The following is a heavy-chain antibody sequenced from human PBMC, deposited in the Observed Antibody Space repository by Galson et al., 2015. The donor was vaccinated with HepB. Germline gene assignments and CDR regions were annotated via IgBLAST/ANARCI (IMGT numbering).Heavy chain of an antibody. J-gene: IGHJ4*02. V-gene: IGHV3-23*01. CDR3: AKVPNFYCSGGNCYFDY. CDR1: GFTFSRYA. CDR2: ITGSGGST. D-gene: IGHD2-15*01. Sequence: SLRLSCAASGFTFSRYAMSWVRQAPGKGLEWVSGITGSGGSTYYADSVKGRLTISRDNSKNTLYLQMNSMRAEDTAIYYCAKVPNFYCSGGNCYFDYWGQGTLATVSS.